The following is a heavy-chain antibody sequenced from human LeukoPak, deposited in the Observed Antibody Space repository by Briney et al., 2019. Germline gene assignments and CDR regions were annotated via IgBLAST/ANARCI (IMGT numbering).Heavy chain of an antibody. Sequence: SETLSLTCTISNDSVSSYYWNWIRQSPEKGLEWIGYISNRGSTTYNPSLRSRVTISVDMGKNQVSLKMRSVTAADTAMYYCARRGWFGSYTWFDPWGQGTPVAVSS. CDR3: ARRGWFGSYTWFDP. D-gene: IGHD3-10*01. CDR2: ISNRGST. V-gene: IGHV4-59*08. CDR1: NDSVSSYY. J-gene: IGHJ5*02.